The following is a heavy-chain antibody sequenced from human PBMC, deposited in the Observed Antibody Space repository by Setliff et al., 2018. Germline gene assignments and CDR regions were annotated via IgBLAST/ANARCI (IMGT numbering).Heavy chain of an antibody. J-gene: IGHJ6*03. CDR3: AREGRRYYDSSGYYYDPYYYYYMDV. V-gene: IGHV1-18*01. CDR1: GYTFTTHG. Sequence: ASVKVSCKASGYTFTTHGISWVRQAPGQGLEWMGWISTDDGDTNFAQKFQGRVTLTTDTSTGTAYMELRSLTFDDTAVYYCAREGRRYYDSSGYYYDPYYYYYMDVWGKGTTVTVSS. CDR2: ISTDDGDT. D-gene: IGHD3-22*01.